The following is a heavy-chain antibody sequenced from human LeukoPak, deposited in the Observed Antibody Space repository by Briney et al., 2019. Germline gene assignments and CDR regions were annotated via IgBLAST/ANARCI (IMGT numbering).Heavy chain of an antibody. J-gene: IGHJ6*03. D-gene: IGHD5-12*01. CDR3: ARGWYSGCDLGAGQEWLVLGSYYYYMDV. CDR1: RFTFISYA. Sequence: GRDLLLFSSASRFTFISYAMCSVRQEPREGLEGGPGISYYGRSTYYDDSVKGRFTISRDNSKNTLYLQLTSLRAEDTAVYYCARGWYSGCDLGAGQEWLVLGSYYYYMDVWGKGTTVTVSS. V-gene: IGHV3-30*04. CDR2: ISYYGRST.